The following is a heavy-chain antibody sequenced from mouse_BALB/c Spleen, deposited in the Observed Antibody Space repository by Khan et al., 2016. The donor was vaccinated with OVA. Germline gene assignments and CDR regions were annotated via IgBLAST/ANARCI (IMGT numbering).Heavy chain of an antibody. CDR1: GFTFSNYA. CDR3: ARTPGYYDSNYFDY. V-gene: IGHV5-9-3*01. Sequence: EVELVESGGGLVKPGGSLKLSCAASGFTFSNYALSWVRQTPEKRLEWVATISSGGSYTYYPASVKGRFTISRDNAENTLYLQMSSLTSEDTAMYYCARTPGYYDSNYFDYWGQGTTLTVSS. J-gene: IGHJ2*01. D-gene: IGHD1-1*01. CDR2: ISSGGSYT.